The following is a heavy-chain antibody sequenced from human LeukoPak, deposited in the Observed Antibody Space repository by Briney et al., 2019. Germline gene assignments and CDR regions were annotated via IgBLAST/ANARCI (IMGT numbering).Heavy chain of an antibody. V-gene: IGHV3-30-3*01. Sequence: PGGSLRLSCAASGFTFSNYAMHWVRQAPGKGLEWVAFISYAGSNKYYADSVKGRFTISRDNAKHSLYLQINSLRAEDTAVYYCARVSTNYFDYWGQGTLVTVSS. CDR1: GFTFSNYA. CDR3: ARVSTNYFDY. CDR2: ISYAGSNK. J-gene: IGHJ4*02. D-gene: IGHD5/OR15-5a*01.